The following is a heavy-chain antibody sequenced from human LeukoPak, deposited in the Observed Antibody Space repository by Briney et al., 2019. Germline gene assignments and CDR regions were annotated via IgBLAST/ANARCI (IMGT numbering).Heavy chain of an antibody. CDR2: IWYDGSNK. V-gene: IGHV3-33*06. J-gene: IGHJ4*02. CDR3: AKDHPGYFDY. Sequence: GGSLRLSCAASGFTFSSYGMHWVRQAPGKGLEWVAVIWYDGSNKYYADSVKGRFTISTDNSKNTLYLQMNSLRAEDTAVYYCAKDHPGYFDYWGQGTLVTVSS. CDR1: GFTFSSYG.